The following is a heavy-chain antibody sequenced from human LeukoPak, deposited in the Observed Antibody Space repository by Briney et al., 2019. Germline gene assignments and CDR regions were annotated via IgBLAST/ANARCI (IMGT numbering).Heavy chain of an antibody. CDR2: ISAYNGNT. J-gene: IGHJ6*02. Sequence: GASVKVSCKASGYTFTSYGISWVRQAPGQGLEWMEWISAYNGNTNYAQKLQGRVTMTTDTSTSTAYMELRSLRSDDTAVYYCARERSSSWYGDYYYGMDVWGQGTTVTVSS. D-gene: IGHD6-13*01. CDR1: GYTFTSYG. CDR3: ARERSSSWYGDYYYGMDV. V-gene: IGHV1-18*01.